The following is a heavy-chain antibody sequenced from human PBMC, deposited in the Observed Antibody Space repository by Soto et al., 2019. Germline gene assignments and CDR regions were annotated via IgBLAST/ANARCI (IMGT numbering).Heavy chain of an antibody. Sequence: SETLSLTCAVYGGSFSGYYWSWIRQPPGKGLEWIGEINHSGSTNYNPSLKSRVTISVDTSKNQFSLKLSSVTAADTAVYYCVRGIFGVVTFPIFDYWGQGTLVTAPQ. CDR3: VRGIFGVVTFPIFDY. CDR2: INHSGST. D-gene: IGHD3-3*01. V-gene: IGHV4-34*01. CDR1: GGSFSGYY. J-gene: IGHJ4*02.